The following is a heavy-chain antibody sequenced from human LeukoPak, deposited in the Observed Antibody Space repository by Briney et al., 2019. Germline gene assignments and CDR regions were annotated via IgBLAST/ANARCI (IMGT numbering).Heavy chain of an antibody. D-gene: IGHD5-18*01. CDR3: ARVQLWSPYYYYGMDV. J-gene: IGHJ6*04. CDR1: GWSFSGYY. V-gene: IGHV4-34*01. CDR2: INHSGST. Sequence: SETLSLTCAVYGWSFSGYYWSWIRQPPGKGLEWIGEINHSGSTNYNPSLKSRVTISVDTSKNQFSLKLSSVTAADTAVYYCARVQLWSPYYYYGMDVWGKGTTVTVSS.